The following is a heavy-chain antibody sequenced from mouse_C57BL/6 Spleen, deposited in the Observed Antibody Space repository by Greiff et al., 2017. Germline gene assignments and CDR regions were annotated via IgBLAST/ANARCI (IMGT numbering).Heavy chain of an antibody. J-gene: IGHJ3*01. CDR3: AREGANWEPY. D-gene: IGHD4-1*01. CDR1: GYTFTSYW. CDR2: IHPNSGST. V-gene: IGHV1-64*01. Sequence: QVQLQQSGAELVKPGASVKLSCKASGYTFTSYWMHWVKQRPGQGLEWIGMIHPNSGSTNYNEKFKSKATLTVDKSSSTAYMQLSSLTSEDSAVYYCAREGANWEPYWGQGTLVTVSA.